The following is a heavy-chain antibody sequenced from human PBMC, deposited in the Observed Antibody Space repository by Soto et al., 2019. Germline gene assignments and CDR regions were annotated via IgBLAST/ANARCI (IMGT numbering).Heavy chain of an antibody. J-gene: IGHJ3*02. CDR3: ASPIMITFGGVMYRSGAFDI. V-gene: IGHV4-39*01. D-gene: IGHD3-16*01. CDR1: GGSISSSSYY. CDR2: IYYSGST. Sequence: QLQLQESGPGLVKPSETLSLTCTVSGGSISSSSYYWGWIRQPPGKGLEWIGSIYYSGSTYYNPSLKSRVTISVDTSKNQFSLKLSSVTAADTAVYYCASPIMITFGGVMYRSGAFDIWGQGTMVTVSS.